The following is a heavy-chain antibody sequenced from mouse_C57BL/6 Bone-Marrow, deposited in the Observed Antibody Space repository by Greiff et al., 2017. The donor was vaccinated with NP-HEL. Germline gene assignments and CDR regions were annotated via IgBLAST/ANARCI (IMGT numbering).Heavy chain of an antibody. CDR1: GYTFTDYY. CDR2: INPNNGGT. Sequence: LVEPGASVKISCTASGYTFTDYYMTWVKQSHGKSLEWIGDINPNNGGTSYNQKFKGKDTLTVDKSSSTAYMELRSLTSEDSAVYYCARRNYYGSTLYAMDYWGQGTSVTVSS. D-gene: IGHD1-1*01. J-gene: IGHJ4*01. CDR3: ARRNYYGSTLYAMDY. V-gene: IGHV1-26*01.